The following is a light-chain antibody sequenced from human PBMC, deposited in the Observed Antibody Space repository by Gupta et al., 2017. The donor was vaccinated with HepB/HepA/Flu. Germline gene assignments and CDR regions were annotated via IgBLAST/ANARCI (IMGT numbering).Light chain of an antibody. CDR3: QHPCSAPWG. J-gene: IGKJ4*02. V-gene: IGKV1-39*01. CDR1: ESINTY. CDR2: EAS. Sequence: DSQMTQYPSSMSASVGDRVTITCRASESINTYLNWYQQKSGKAPRLLIYEASRLQSGVPSRFSGSGTGTDFTLTIGSLQPEDFATYFCQHPCSAPWGFGGGTKVEIK.